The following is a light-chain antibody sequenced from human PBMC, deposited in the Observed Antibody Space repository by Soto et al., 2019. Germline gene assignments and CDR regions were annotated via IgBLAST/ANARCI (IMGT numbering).Light chain of an antibody. V-gene: IGKV3-20*01. Sequence: EIVLTQSPGTLSLSPGEKAALSCRASQTVSSSQLAWYQHKPGQAPRLVVYGASSRATGIPDRFSGSGSGTDFTLTISRLEPEDFAVYYCQQYASSPRTFGQGTKVEIK. J-gene: IGKJ1*01. CDR2: GAS. CDR3: QQYASSPRT. CDR1: QTVSSSQ.